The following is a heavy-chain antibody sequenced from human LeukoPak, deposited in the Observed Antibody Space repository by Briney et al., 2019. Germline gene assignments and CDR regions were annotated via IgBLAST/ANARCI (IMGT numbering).Heavy chain of an antibody. CDR2: IYYSGST. Sequence: SETLSLTCTVSGGSISSYYWSWIRQPPGKGLEWIGYIYYSGSTNYNPSLKSRVTISVDTSKNQFSLKLSSVTAADTAVYYCARHWVAGYYDSSGFGAFDIWGQGTMVTVSS. D-gene: IGHD3-22*01. J-gene: IGHJ3*02. CDR3: ARHWVAGYYDSSGFGAFDI. V-gene: IGHV4-59*08. CDR1: GGSISSYY.